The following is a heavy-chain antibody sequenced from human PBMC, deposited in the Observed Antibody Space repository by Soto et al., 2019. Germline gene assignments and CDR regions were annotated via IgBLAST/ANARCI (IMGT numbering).Heavy chain of an antibody. J-gene: IGHJ2*01. D-gene: IGHD6-6*01. Sequence: ASVKVSCKASGGTFSSYAISWVRQAPGQGHEWMGGIIPIFGTANYAQKFQGRVTITADESTSTAYMELSSLRSEDTAVYYFASARPGRAYSSSYWYFDLWGRGTLVTVSS. CDR2: IIPIFGTA. V-gene: IGHV1-69*13. CDR1: GGTFSSYA. CDR3: ASARPGRAYSSSYWYFDL.